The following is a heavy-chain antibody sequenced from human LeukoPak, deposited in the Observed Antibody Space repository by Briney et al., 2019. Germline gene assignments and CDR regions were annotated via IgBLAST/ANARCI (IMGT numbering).Heavy chain of an antibody. V-gene: IGHV4-4*02. Sequence: SGTLSLTCDVSGGSISTTNWWTWVRQPPGKRLEWIGEIHYGGSATYNPSLNSRVSISLDKSKNQFSLKLRSVTAADTAVYYCARNGPTAAGAFDIWGQGTPVTVSS. CDR1: GGSISTTNW. CDR3: ARNGPTAAGAFDI. D-gene: IGHD6-13*01. J-gene: IGHJ3*02. CDR2: IHYGGSA.